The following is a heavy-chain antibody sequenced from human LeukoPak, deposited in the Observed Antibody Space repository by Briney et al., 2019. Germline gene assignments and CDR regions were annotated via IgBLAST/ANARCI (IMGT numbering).Heavy chain of an antibody. CDR2: ISAYNGNT. V-gene: IGHV1-18*01. CDR3: ARDGGGYYYDSSGELNY. D-gene: IGHD3-22*01. Sequence: ASVKVSCKASGYTFTSYGISWVRQAPGQGLEWMGWISAYNGNTNYAQKLQGRVTMTTDTSTSTAYMELRSLRSDDTAVYYCARDGGGYYYDSSGELNYWGQGTLVTVSS. CDR1: GYTFTSYG. J-gene: IGHJ4*02.